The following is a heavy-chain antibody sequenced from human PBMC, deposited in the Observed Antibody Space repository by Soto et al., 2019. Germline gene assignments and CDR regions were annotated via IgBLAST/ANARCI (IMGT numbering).Heavy chain of an antibody. Sequence: GASVKVSCKASGYTFTSYGISWVRQPPGQGLEWMGWISAYNGNTNYAQKLQGRVTMTTDTSTSTAYMELRSLRSDDTAVYYCARSGRYSLVVREFDYWGQGTLVTVSS. CDR3: ARSGRYSLVVREFDY. CDR2: ISAYNGNT. V-gene: IGHV1-18*01. J-gene: IGHJ4*02. CDR1: GYTFTSYG. D-gene: IGHD6-19*01.